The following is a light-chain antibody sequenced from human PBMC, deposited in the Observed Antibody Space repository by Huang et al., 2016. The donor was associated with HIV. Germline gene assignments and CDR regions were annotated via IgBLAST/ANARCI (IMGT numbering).Light chain of an antibody. Sequence: EIVMTQSPATLPVSPGERATLSCRASQSVSTNLAWYQQIPGQAPRLLIYGTSNRATGLPDRFSGSGSGTEFTLTISSPQSEDFAVYYCQQYDKWPCTFGQGTKLEIK. V-gene: IGKV3-15*01. J-gene: IGKJ2*02. CDR1: QSVSTN. CDR3: QQYDKWPCT. CDR2: GTS.